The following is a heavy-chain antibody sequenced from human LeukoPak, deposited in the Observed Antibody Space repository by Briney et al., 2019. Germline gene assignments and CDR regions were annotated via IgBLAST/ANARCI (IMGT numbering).Heavy chain of an antibody. V-gene: IGHV3-53*01. D-gene: IGHD6-13*01. CDR1: GFTVSSDY. Sequence: GGSLRLSCAASGFTVSSDYVSWVRQAPGKGLEWVSVIYADGSTYYADSVKGRFTISRDNSKNTVYLQANTLRAEDTALYYCARLEKQQRGFYFDYWGQGTLVTVSS. J-gene: IGHJ4*02. CDR2: IYADGST. CDR3: ARLEKQQRGFYFDY.